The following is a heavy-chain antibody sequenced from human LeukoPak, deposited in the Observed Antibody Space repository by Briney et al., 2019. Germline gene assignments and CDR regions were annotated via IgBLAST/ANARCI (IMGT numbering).Heavy chain of an antibody. CDR2: FYSGGTT. CDR3: ARVGYGSGSYYNP. CDR1: GFTVSSNY. D-gene: IGHD3-10*01. J-gene: IGHJ5*02. V-gene: IGHV3-66*01. Sequence: PGGSLRLSCAASGFTVSSNYMSWVRQAPGKGLEWVSVFYSGGTTNYADSVEGRFTISRDNSKNTLYLQMNSLRAEDTAVYYCARVGYGSGSYYNPWGQGTLVTVSS.